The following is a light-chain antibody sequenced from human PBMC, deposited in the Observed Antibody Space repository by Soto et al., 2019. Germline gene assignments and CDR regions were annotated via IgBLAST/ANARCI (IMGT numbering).Light chain of an antibody. CDR1: QSVLYSSNNKNY. CDR3: QTSGT. J-gene: IGKJ1*01. V-gene: IGKV4-1*01. CDR2: WAS. Sequence: DIVMTQSPDSLAVSLGERATINCKSSQSVLYSSNNKNYLAWYQQKPGQPPKLLIYWASTRESGVPDRFSGSGSGTDFTLTISSLQAEDVAVYYCQTSGTFGQGTKVEIK.